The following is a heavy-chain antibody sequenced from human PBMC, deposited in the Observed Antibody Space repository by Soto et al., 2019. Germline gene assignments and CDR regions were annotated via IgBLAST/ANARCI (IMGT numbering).Heavy chain of an antibody. D-gene: IGHD3-16*02. V-gene: IGHV3-7*01. CDR3: ATYHDSEWDTYRFRH. Sequence: GGSLRLSCRTSGLTFRTYLMRWVRQAPGKGLEWVANIKTDGSEEYYADSVEGRFTISRDNTKNSLYLQMNSLRADDTAMYYCATYHDSEWDTYRFRHWGQGTLVTVSS. J-gene: IGHJ4*02. CDR2: IKTDGSEE. CDR1: GLTFRTYL.